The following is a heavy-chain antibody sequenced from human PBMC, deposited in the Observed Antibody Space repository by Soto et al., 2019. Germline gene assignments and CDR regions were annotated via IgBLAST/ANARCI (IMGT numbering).Heavy chain of an antibody. CDR3: ARDGGGTDYYFDY. V-gene: IGHV3-33*01. CDR1: GFTFSSYG. D-gene: IGHD1-26*01. Sequence: GGSLRLSCAASGFTFSSYGMHWVRQAPGKGLEWVAVIWYDGSNKYYADSVKGRFTISRDNSKNTLYLQMNSLRAEDTAVYYCARDGGGTDYYFDYWGQGTLVTVSS. J-gene: IGHJ4*02. CDR2: IWYDGSNK.